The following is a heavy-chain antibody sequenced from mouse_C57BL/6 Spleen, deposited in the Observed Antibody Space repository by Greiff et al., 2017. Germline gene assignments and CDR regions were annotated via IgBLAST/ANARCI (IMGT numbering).Heavy chain of an antibody. CDR2: IYPSDSET. D-gene: IGHD3-2*02. CDR1: GYTFTSYW. Sequence: QVQLQQPGAELVRPGSSVKLSCKASGYTFTSYWMDWVKQRPGQGLEWIGNIYPSDSETHYNQKFKDKATLTVDKSSSTAYMQLSSLTSEDSAIYYCARGGGSGYLDYWGQGTTLTVSS. CDR3: ARGGGSGYLDY. V-gene: IGHV1-61*01. J-gene: IGHJ2*01.